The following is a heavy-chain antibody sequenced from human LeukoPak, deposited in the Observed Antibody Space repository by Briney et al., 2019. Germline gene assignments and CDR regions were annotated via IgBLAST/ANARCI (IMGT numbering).Heavy chain of an antibody. Sequence: GGSLRLSCAASGFTFSDYYMSWIRQAPGKGLEWVSYISSSGSTIYYADSVKGRFTISRDNAKNSLYLQMNSLRAEDTAVYYCANSGGFGHYYYYGMDVWGQGTTATVSS. CDR3: ANSGGFGHYYYYGMDV. D-gene: IGHD3-10*01. J-gene: IGHJ6*02. V-gene: IGHV3-11*01. CDR2: ISSSGSTI. CDR1: GFTFSDYY.